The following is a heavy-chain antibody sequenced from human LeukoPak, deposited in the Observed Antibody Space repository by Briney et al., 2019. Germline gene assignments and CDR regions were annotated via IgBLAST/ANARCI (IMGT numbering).Heavy chain of an antibody. Sequence: ASVKVSCKASGYTFTSYAMHWVRQAPGQRLECMGWINTGNGNTKYSQKFQGRVTITRDTSASTAYMDLSSLSSEDTAVYYCARNTETAIPLPYYFDYWGQGTLVTVSS. CDR2: INTGNGNT. CDR3: ARNTETAIPLPYYFDY. J-gene: IGHJ4*02. D-gene: IGHD2-21*02. V-gene: IGHV1-3*04. CDR1: GYTFTSYA.